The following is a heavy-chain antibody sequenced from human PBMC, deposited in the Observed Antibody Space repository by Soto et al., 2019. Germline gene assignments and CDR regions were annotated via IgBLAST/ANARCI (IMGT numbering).Heavy chain of an antibody. CDR1: GFTFSDYY. J-gene: IGHJ4*02. CDR3: ARVQPLFSTVTTTEDY. CDR2: ISSSGSTI. Sequence: GGSLRLSCAASGFTFSDYYMSWIRQAPGKGLEWVSYISSSGSTIYYADSVKGRFTISRDNAKNSLYLQMNSLRAEDTAVYYCARVQPLFSTVTTTEDYWGQGTLVTVSS. D-gene: IGHD4-17*01. V-gene: IGHV3-11*01.